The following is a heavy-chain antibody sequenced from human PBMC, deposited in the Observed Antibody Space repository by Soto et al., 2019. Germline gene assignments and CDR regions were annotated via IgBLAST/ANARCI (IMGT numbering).Heavy chain of an antibody. D-gene: IGHD2-21*01. V-gene: IGHV3-23*01. CDR1: GFIFSSYA. J-gene: IGHJ6*02. CDR3: ALYKMGIGYFGMAV. Sequence: GGSLRLSCAASGFIFSSYAMSWVRQPPGRGLEWVAAISVGGDGTYYTDSVKGRFSISRDNSKNTVFLQMNSLRADDTAIYYCALYKMGIGYFGMAVWGQGTTVTVSS. CDR2: ISVGGDGT.